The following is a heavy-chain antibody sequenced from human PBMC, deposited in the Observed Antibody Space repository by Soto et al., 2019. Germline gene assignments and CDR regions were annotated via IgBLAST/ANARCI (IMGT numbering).Heavy chain of an antibody. CDR1: GGTFSSYA. J-gene: IGHJ6*02. D-gene: IGHD3-22*01. Sequence: QVQLVQSGAEVKKPGSSVKVSCKASGGTFSSYAITWVRQAPGQGLEWMGGIIPIFGTANYAQKFQGRVTITADETTSTAYMELSSLRSEDTAVYYCATEGDGSGSYYYGMDVWGQGTTVTVSS. CDR3: ATEGDGSGSYYYGMDV. V-gene: IGHV1-69*12. CDR2: IIPIFGTA.